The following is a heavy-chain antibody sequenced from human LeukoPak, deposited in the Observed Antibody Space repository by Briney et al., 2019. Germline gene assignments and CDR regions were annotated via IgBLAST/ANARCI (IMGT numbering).Heavy chain of an antibody. Sequence: PGGSLRLSCAASGFSVSSNYMSWVRQAPGKGLEWVSVIYSGGGKDYTDSVKGRFTISTDNSRNTLYLQTNSLSAEDTAVYYCARFMRGSVDCWGQGTLVTVSS. CDR3: ARFMRGSVDC. D-gene: IGHD3-16*01. V-gene: IGHV3-53*01. CDR1: GFSVSSNY. CDR2: IYSGGGK. J-gene: IGHJ4*02.